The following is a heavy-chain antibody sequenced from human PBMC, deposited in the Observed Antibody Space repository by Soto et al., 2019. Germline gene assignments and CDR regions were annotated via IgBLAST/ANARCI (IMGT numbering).Heavy chain of an antibody. J-gene: IGHJ4*02. Sequence: GGSLRLSCAASGFTFSSYSMNWVRQAPGKGLEWVSSISSSSSYIYYADSVKGRFTISRDNAKNSLYLQMNSLRAEDTAVYYCARDTGAAYYDFWSGYQKFFYYWGQGTLVTVSS. CDR2: ISSSSSYI. CDR1: GFTFSSYS. D-gene: IGHD3-3*01. CDR3: ARDTGAAYYDFWSGYQKFFYY. V-gene: IGHV3-21*01.